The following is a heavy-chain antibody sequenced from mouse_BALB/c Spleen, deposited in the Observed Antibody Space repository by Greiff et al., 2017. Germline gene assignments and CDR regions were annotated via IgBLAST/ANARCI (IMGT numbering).Heavy chain of an antibody. Sequence: TLKESGPGILQPSQTLSLTCSFSGFSLSTYGIGVGWIRQPSGKGLEWLAHIWWNDNKYYNTALKSRLTISKDTSNNQVFLKIASVDTADTATYYCARIRGVQKTTGFAYWGQGTLVTVSA. D-gene: IGHD2-12*01. J-gene: IGHJ3*01. CDR1: GFSLSTYGIG. V-gene: IGHV8-11*01. CDR2: IWWNDNK. CDR3: ARIRGVQKTTGFAY.